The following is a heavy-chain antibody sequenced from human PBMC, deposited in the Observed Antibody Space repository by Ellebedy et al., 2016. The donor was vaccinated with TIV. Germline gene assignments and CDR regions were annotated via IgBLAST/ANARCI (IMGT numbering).Heavy chain of an antibody. V-gene: IGHV3-72*01. CDR1: GFTFSDHY. CDR2: IRSKAYGGTT. J-gene: IGHJ4*02. D-gene: IGHD3-10*01. CDR3: ATDKPSTYFGLGSH. Sequence: GESLKISCAASGFTFSDHYMNWVRQAPGKGLEWVGFIRSKAYGGTTEYAASVRGRFTISRDDSKNSLYLQMNSLKTEDTAVYYCATDKPSTYFGLGSHWGQGALVTVSS.